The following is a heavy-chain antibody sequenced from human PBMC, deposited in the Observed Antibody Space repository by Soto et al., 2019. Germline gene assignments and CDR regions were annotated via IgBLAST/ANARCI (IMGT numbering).Heavy chain of an antibody. Sequence: QVQLEQSGVEVRKPGASVKVSCKASGYTFTSYGISLVRQAPGQGLEWMGWISVYNCKTNYAQNFQGRVTMTRDTSANNSSMELWSVRSDYTAVYFCARDSPSPYQYESGGYCPIDCWGQGTIVTVSS. J-gene: IGHJ4*02. CDR2: ISVYNCKT. D-gene: IGHD3-22*01. CDR3: ARDSPSPYQYESGGYCPIDC. V-gene: IGHV1-18*04. CDR1: GYTFTSYG.